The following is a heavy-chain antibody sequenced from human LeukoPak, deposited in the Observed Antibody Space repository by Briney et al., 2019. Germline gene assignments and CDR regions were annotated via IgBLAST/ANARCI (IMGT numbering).Heavy chain of an antibody. V-gene: IGHV4-38-2*01. J-gene: IGHJ3*02. Sequence: SGTLSLTCAVSGYSISTGYYWAWIRQPPGKGLEWIGRIYHNESTYYNPSLKSRVTISVETPKNQLSLKLSAVTAADTAVYYCARLYWGLGAFDIWGQGTMVTVSS. CDR2: IYHNEST. CDR1: GYSISTGYY. D-gene: IGHD3-16*01. CDR3: ARLYWGLGAFDI.